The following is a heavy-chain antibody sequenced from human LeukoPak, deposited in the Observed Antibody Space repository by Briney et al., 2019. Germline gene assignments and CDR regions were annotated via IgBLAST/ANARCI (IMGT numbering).Heavy chain of an antibody. CDR2: IYYSGST. Sequence: PSETLSLTCSVSGGSITSSSHYWGWIRQPPGKGLEWIGYIYYSGSTNYNPSLKSRVTISVDTSKNQFSLKLSSVTAADTAVYYCARGATIHDYWGQGTLVTVSS. CDR3: ARGATIHDY. D-gene: IGHD5-12*01. V-gene: IGHV4-61*05. CDR1: GGSITSSSHY. J-gene: IGHJ4*02.